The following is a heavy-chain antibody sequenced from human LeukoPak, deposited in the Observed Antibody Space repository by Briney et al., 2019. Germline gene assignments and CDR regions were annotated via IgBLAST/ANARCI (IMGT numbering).Heavy chain of an antibody. V-gene: IGHV3-7*01. Sequence: SGGSLRLSCAASGFTFSSYWMSWVRQAPGKGLEWVANIKQDGSEKYYVDSVKGRFTISRDNAKNSLYLQMNSLRAEDTAVYYCARGAGIADDEYYYGMDVWGQGTTVTVSS. CDR3: ARGAGIADDEYYYGMDV. CDR1: GFTFSSYW. D-gene: IGHD6-13*01. CDR2: IKQDGSEK. J-gene: IGHJ6*02.